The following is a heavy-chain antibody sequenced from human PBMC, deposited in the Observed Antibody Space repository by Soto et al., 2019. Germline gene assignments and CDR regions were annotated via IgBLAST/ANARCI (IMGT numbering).Heavy chain of an antibody. V-gene: IGHV3-33*01. CDR2: IWYDGSNK. CDR3: ARGKLLPTYYYYYGMDV. CDR1: GFTFSSYG. Sequence: QVQLVESGGGVVQPGRSLRLSCAASGFTFSSYGMHWVRQAPGKGLEWVAVIWYDGSNKYYADSVKGRFTISRDNSKNTLYLQMNSLRAEDTAVYYCARGKLLPTYYYYYGMDVWGQGTTVTVSS. J-gene: IGHJ6*02. D-gene: IGHD3-10*01.